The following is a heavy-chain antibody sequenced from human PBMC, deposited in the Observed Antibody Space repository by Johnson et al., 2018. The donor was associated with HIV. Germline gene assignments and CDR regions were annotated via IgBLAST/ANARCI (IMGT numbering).Heavy chain of an antibody. CDR2: IRSDGRNK. CDR1: GFTFSSYG. J-gene: IGHJ3*02. CDR3: AKRYSGSLRDAFDI. V-gene: IGHV3-30*02. Sequence: QVQLVESGGGVVQPGGSLRLSCAASGFTFSSYGMHWVRQVSGKGLEWVAFIRSDGRNKYYVDSVKGRFTISRDNSKNTLYLQMNSLGAEDTAVYYCAKRYSGSLRDAFDIWGQGTMVTVSS. D-gene: IGHD1-26*01.